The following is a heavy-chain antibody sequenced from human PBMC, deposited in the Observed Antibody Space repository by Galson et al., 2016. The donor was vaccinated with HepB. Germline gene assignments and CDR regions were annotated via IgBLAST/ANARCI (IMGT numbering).Heavy chain of an antibody. CDR3: ARDRRPYSGFDI. V-gene: IGHV4-4*02. CDR1: SGSITKGSL. CDR2: VYDNGPT. D-gene: IGHD2-15*01. J-gene: IGHJ3*02. Sequence: SETLSLTCAVSSGSITKGSLWRWVRQYPSKGLEWIGEVYDNGPTTYNPSLKSRVTISVDKFQNLFSLQLTSVPAPDTAVYYCARDRRPYSGFDIWGQGTMVTVSS.